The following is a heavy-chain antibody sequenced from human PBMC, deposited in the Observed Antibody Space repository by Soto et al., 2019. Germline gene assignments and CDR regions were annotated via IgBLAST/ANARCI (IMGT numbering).Heavy chain of an antibody. D-gene: IGHD3-3*01. CDR3: ARGLPSITIFGVVISNWFDP. V-gene: IGHV4-34*01. CDR2: INHSGST. J-gene: IGHJ5*02. Sequence: SETLSLTCAVYGGSFSGYYWSWIRQPPGKGLEWIGEINHSGSTNYNPSLKSRVTISVDTSKNQFSLKLSSVTAADTAVYYCARGLPSITIFGVVISNWFDPLGQGTLVT. CDR1: GGSFSGYY.